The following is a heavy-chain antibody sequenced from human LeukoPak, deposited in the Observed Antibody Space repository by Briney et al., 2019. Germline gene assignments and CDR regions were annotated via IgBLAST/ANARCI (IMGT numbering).Heavy chain of an antibody. V-gene: IGHV3-30*04. CDR1: GFTFSSYA. CDR2: ISYDGSNK. D-gene: IGHD6-13*01. J-gene: IGHJ3*02. CDR3: ARQPYSSSWYGFDAFDI. Sequence: PGRSLRLSCAASGFTFSSYAMHWVRQAPGKGLEWVAVISYDGSNKYYADSVKGRLTISRDNSKNTLYLQMNSLRAEDTAVYYCARQPYSSSWYGFDAFDIWGQGTMVTVSS.